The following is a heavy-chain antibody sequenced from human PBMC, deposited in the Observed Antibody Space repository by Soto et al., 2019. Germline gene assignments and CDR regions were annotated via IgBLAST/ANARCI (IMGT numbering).Heavy chain of an antibody. Sequence: LSLTCTVSGGAISSYYWSWIRQPPGKGLEWIGYIYYSGSTNYNPSLKSRVTISVDTSKNQFSLKLNSMTAADTAVYYCARHNYGSGSTYFDYWGQGTLVTVSS. D-gene: IGHD3-10*01. CDR1: GGAISSYY. CDR3: ARHNYGSGSTYFDY. J-gene: IGHJ4*02. V-gene: IGHV4-59*08. CDR2: IYYSGST.